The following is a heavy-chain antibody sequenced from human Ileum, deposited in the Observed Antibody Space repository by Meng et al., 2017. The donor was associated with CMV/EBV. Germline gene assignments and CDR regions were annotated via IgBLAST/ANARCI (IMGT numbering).Heavy chain of an antibody. CDR2: ISGSGSTK. V-gene: IGHV3-48*03. Sequence: GESLKISCAASGFTFSSYEMNWVRQAPEKGLEWVSYISGSGSTKYYADSVKGRFTVSRDNAENSLYLQMDSLRAEDTAVYYCELRYDSGGYYLWGQGTLVTVSS. J-gene: IGHJ4*02. CDR3: ELRYDSGGYYL. D-gene: IGHD3-22*01. CDR1: GFTFSSYE.